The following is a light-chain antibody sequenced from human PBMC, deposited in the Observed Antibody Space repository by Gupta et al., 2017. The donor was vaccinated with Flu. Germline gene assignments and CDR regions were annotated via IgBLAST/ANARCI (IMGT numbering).Light chain of an antibody. J-gene: IGKJ4*01. V-gene: IGKV3-15*01. Sequence: EVVMTQSPATLSVSPGERATLSCRASQRVFSNLAWYQQKPGQAPRLLIFGASTRHTGIPARFSGSGYGTEVTITIISLQYEDFAVYYCQQDKNWPPIPFGGGTKVDIK. CDR3: QQDKNWPPIP. CDR2: GAS. CDR1: QRVFSN.